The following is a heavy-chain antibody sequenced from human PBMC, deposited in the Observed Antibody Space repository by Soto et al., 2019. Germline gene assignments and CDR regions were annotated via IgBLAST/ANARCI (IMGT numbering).Heavy chain of an antibody. D-gene: IGHD6-6*01. CDR1: GYSFTSYW. J-gene: IGHJ5*02. V-gene: IGHV5-10-1*01. CDR3: ARHQEIAARPIENWFDP. CDR2: IDPSDSYT. Sequence: PGDSLKISCKGSGYSFTSYWISWVRQMPGKGLEWMGRIDPSDSYTNYSPSFQGHVTISADKSISTAYLQWSSLKASDTAMYYCARHQEIAARPIENWFDPWGQGTLVTVSS.